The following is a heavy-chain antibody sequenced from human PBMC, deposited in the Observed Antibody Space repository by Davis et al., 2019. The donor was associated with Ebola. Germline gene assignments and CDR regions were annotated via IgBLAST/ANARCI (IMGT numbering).Heavy chain of an antibody. CDR1: GFTFSNYA. CDR3: LVIPAARTSDF. Sequence: GESLKIPCAASGFTFSNYAMSWVRQAPGKGLEWVALISLDGSNEYYADSVKGRFTISRDKSKNTLNLQMNSLRVEDTAVYYCLVIPAARTSDFWGQGTLVTVSS. V-gene: IGHV3-30-3*01. J-gene: IGHJ4*02. CDR2: ISLDGSNE. D-gene: IGHD2-2*01.